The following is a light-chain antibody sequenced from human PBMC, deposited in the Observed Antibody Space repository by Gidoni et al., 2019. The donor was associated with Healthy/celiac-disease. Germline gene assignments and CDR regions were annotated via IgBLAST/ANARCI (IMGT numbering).Light chain of an antibody. Sequence: EIVMTQSPATLSVSPGERATLSCSASQRVSSNLAWYQQKPGQAPRLLIYGASTRATGIPARFIGSGSGTEFTLTISSLQSEDFAVYYCQQYNNWPETFGQGTKVEIK. J-gene: IGKJ1*01. CDR2: GAS. CDR3: QQYNNWPET. CDR1: QRVSSN. V-gene: IGKV3-15*01.